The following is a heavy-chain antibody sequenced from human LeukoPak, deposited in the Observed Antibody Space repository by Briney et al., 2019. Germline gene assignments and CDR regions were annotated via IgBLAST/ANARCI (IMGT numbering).Heavy chain of an antibody. V-gene: IGHV3-21*01. CDR2: IRSSSSYI. Sequence: GGSLRLSCAASGFTFSSYSMNWVRQAPGKGLEWVSSIRSSSSYIYYADSVKGRFTISRDNAKNSLYLQMNSLRAEDTAVYYCARDRSATYYDTPFDYWGQGTLVTVSS. J-gene: IGHJ4*02. CDR3: ARDRSATYYDTPFDY. CDR1: GFTFSSYS. D-gene: IGHD3-22*01.